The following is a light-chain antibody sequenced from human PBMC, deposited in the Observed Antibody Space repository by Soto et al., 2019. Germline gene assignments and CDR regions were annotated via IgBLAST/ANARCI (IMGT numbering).Light chain of an antibody. CDR3: CSYADTFYV. CDR2: DVS. CDR1: SSDVGRYNF. J-gene: IGLJ1*01. Sequence: QSALTQPRSVSGPPGQSVTISCTGTSSDVGRYNFVSWYQQHPGKAPRLIIYDVSKRSSGVPDRFSGSKSGNTASLTISGLQAEDEADYYCCSYADTFYVFGTGTKLTVL. V-gene: IGLV2-11*01.